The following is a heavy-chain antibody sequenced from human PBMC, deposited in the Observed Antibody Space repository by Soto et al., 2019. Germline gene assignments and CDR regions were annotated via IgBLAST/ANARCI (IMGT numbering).Heavy chain of an antibody. Sequence: HPGGSLRLSCAASGFTFDDYAMHWVRQAPGKGLEWVSGISWNSGSIGYADSVKGRFTISRDNAKNSLYLQMNSLRAEDTALYYCAKDIYYDSSGYFDLWGRGTLVTVSS. J-gene: IGHJ2*01. D-gene: IGHD3-22*01. CDR1: GFTFDDYA. CDR3: AKDIYYDSSGYFDL. V-gene: IGHV3-9*01. CDR2: ISWNSGSI.